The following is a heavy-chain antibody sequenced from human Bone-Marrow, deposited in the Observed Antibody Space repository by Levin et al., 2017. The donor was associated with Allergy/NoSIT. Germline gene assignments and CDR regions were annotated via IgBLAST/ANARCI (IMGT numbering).Heavy chain of an antibody. CDR1: GHKFANYW. CDR2: IYSGDSDA. J-gene: IGHJ4*02. CDR3: AKQAVAGQMDY. Sequence: KFGESLKISCKISGHKFANYWIGWVRQMPGRGLEWMGIIYSGDSDARYSPSFQGQVIISADKSVSTAYLQWSSLKTSDTAIYYCAKQAVAGQMDYWGQGTLVTVSS. D-gene: IGHD6-19*01. V-gene: IGHV5-51*01.